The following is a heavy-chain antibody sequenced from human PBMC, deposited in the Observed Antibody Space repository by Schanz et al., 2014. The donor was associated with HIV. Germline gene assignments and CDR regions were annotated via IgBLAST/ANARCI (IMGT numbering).Heavy chain of an antibody. CDR3: AKTIIPTDWAPYTYSFDY. CDR1: GFTLKTYA. J-gene: IGHJ4*02. D-gene: IGHD3-16*01. CDR2: ISISGHST. Sequence: EVQLLESGGGLVEPGESLRLSCVVSGFTLKTYAMTWVRQAPGKGLEWVSGISISGHSTYYADSVKGRFTISRDISKNTLYLQMNSLRAEDTAVYYCAKTIIPTDWAPYTYSFDYWGQGTLVTVSS. V-gene: IGHV3-23*01.